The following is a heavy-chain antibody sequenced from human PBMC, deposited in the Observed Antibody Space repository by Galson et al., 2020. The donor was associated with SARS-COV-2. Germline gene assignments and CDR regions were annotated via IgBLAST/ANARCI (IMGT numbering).Heavy chain of an antibody. V-gene: IGHV1-46*01. CDR3: ARDAQGGNDYNYLLF. Sequence: ASVKVSCKASGYTFTSYYIHWVRQAPGQGLERMGIINPSGGGTTYAQKLQGRVTMTRDTSTSTVYMELSSLRSEDTAVYYCARDAQGGNDYNYLLFWGQGTLVTVSS. J-gene: IGHJ4*02. CDR2: INPSGGGT. D-gene: IGHD4-4*01. CDR1: GYTFTSYY.